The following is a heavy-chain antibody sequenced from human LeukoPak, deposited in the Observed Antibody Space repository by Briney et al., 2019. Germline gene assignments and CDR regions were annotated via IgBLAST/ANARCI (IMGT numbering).Heavy chain of an antibody. V-gene: IGHV3-48*03. CDR3: ARSGFYFDY. CDR2: ITSSGTTI. D-gene: IGHD3-3*01. J-gene: IGHJ4*02. CDR1: GFTFSSYE. Sequence: GGSLRLSCAASGFTFSSYEMNWVRQAPGKGLEWVSYITSSGTTIYYADSVKGRFTISRDNAKNSLYLQMNSLRAEDTAVYYCARSGFYFDYWGQGTPVTVSS.